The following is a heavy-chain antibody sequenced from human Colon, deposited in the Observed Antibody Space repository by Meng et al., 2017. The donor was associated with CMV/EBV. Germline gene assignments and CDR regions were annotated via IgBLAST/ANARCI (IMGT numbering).Heavy chain of an antibody. CDR3: AKAVAASDYYYRGMDV. J-gene: IGHJ6*02. CDR1: GDTFSGYY. D-gene: IGHD6-19*01. CDR2: INPYSGVT. Sequence: ASVKVSCKASGDTFSGYYIQWVRLAPGQGLEWVGWINPYSGVTSYAQKFQGRVTMTRDTSITTAYMELTRLTSDDTARYYCAKAVAASDYYYRGMDVWGQGTTVTVSS. V-gene: IGHV1-2*02.